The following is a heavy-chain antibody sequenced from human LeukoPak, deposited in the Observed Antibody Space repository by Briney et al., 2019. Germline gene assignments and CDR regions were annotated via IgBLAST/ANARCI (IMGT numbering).Heavy chain of an antibody. CDR1: GFTFSSYG. CDR3: AADPDSSGYYTYYYYYYMDV. Sequence: GGSLRLSCAASGFTFSSYGMHWVRQAPGKGLEWVAVISYDGSNKYYADSVKGRFTISRDNSKNTLYLQMNSLRAEDTAVYYCAADPDSSGYYTYYYYYYMDVWGKGTTVTVSS. J-gene: IGHJ6*03. D-gene: IGHD3-22*01. V-gene: IGHV3-30*03. CDR2: ISYDGSNK.